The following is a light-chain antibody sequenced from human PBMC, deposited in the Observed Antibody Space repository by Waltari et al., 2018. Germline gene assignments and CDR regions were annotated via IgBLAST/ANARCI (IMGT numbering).Light chain of an antibody. J-gene: IGLJ3*02. CDR2: SNN. V-gene: IGLV1-47*01. CDR1: SSNIGNNY. Sequence: QSVLSQPPSASGTPGQRATISCSGSSSNIGNNYVYGYQQPPGTAPKLLIYSNNQRPSGVPDRVSGAKSGTSASLAINGLRSEDEADYYCATWDDSLRMVFGGGTELTVL. CDR3: ATWDDSLRMV.